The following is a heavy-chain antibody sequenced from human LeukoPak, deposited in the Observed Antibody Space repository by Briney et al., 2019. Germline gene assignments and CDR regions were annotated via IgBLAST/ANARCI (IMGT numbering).Heavy chain of an antibody. V-gene: IGHV3-53*01. J-gene: IGHJ4*02. CDR3: ARETEYYGSGSYYIGC. D-gene: IGHD3-10*01. Sequence: GGSLRLSCAASGFTFSNYWMHWVRQAPGKGLEWVSVIYSGGSTYYADSVKGRFTISRDDAKNTLYLQMNSLRAEDTAVYYCARETEYYGSGSYYIGCWGQGTLVTVSS. CDR1: GFTFSNYW. CDR2: IYSGGST.